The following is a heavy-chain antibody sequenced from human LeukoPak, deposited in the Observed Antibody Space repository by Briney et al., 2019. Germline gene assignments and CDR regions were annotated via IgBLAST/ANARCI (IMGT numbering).Heavy chain of an antibody. V-gene: IGHV3-7*05. CDR2: MSQDGSQK. J-gene: IGHJ4*02. Sequence: GGSLRLSCAASGFTFSSYWMTWVRQAPGKGLEWVANMSQDGSQKYYVDSVKGRFTISRDNAKNSLYLLMNSLRAEDTAVYYCARDTDPDYWGQGTLVTVSS. CDR1: GFTFSSYW. CDR3: ARDTDPDY.